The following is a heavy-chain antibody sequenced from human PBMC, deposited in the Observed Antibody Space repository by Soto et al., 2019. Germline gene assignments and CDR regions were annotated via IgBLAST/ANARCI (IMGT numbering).Heavy chain of an antibody. CDR1: GGTFSSYA. D-gene: IGHD5-18*01. CDR2: IIPIFGTA. CDR3: ARVLDTAMAGPYYYYYYGMDV. Sequence: SVKVSCKASGGTFSSYAISWVRQAPGQGLEWMGGIIPIFGTANYAQKFQGRVTITADESTSTAYMELSSLRSEDTAVYYCARVLDTAMAGPYYYYYYGMDVWGQGTTVTVSS. V-gene: IGHV1-69*13. J-gene: IGHJ6*02.